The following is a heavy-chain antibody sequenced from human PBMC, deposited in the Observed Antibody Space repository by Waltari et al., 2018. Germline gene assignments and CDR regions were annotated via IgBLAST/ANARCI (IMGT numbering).Heavy chain of an antibody. Sequence: QVQLVQSGAEVKKPGASVKVSCKASGYAFHIHDINWVRQAPRQGLEWMGWTKPGTGSTGYAHNFQGRVTITSNTSTNTAYMELSSLTSDDTAVYYCARANEGCYDFTWGHGTLIIVSA. D-gene: IGHD3-3*01. CDR2: TKPGTGST. CDR1: GYAFHIHD. V-gene: IGHV1-8*03. CDR3: ARANEGCYDFT. J-gene: IGHJ4*03.